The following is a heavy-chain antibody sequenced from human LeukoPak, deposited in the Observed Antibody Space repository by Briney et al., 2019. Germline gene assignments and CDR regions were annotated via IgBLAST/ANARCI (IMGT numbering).Heavy chain of an antibody. CDR3: ARDGGNSENAFDI. CDR1: GFTFSSYG. Sequence: QPGGSLRLSCAASGFTFSSYGMHWVRQAPGKGLEWVAFIRYDGSNKYYADSVKGRFTISRDNAKNSLYLQMNSLRAEDTAVYYCARDGGNSENAFDIWGQGTMVTVSS. J-gene: IGHJ3*02. V-gene: IGHV3-30*02. D-gene: IGHD4-23*01. CDR2: IRYDGSNK.